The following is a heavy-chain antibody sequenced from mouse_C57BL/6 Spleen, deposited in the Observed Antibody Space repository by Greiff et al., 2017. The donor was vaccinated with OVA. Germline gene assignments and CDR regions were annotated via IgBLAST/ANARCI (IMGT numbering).Heavy chain of an antibody. J-gene: IGHJ4*01. Sequence: EVQVVASGGGLVKPGGSLKLSCAASGFTFSSYAMSWVRQTPEKRLEWVATISDGGSYTYYPDNVKGRFTISRDNAKNNLYLQMSYLKSEDTAMYYCARGEAMDYWGQGTSVTVSS. CDR1: GFTFSSYA. V-gene: IGHV5-4*01. CDR2: ISDGGSYT. CDR3: ARGEAMDY.